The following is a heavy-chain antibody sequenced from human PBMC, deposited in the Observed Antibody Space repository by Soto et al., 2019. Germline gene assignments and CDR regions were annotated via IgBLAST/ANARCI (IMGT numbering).Heavy chain of an antibody. CDR2: IHPDGGHT. J-gene: IGHJ4*02. CDR1: GYTFTNYY. Sequence: GASVKVSCKASGYTFTNYYVQWVRQAPGQGLEWMGVIHPDGGHTTYSQKFQDRVTMTRDTFTSTIYMELRSLRSEDTAVYYCARGDNDYWGQGTLVTVSS. CDR3: ARGDNDY. V-gene: IGHV1-46*01.